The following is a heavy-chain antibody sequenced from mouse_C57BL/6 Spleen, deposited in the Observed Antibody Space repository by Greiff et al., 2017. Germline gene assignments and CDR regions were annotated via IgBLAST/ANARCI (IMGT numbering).Heavy chain of an antibody. CDR2: IYPSDSET. CDR3: ARGRGVTTYAMDY. D-gene: IGHD2-2*01. Sequence: VQLQQPGAELVRPGSSVKLSCKASGYTFTSYWMHWVKQRPIQGLEWIGNIYPSDSETHYNQKFKDKATLTVDKSSSTAYMQLSSLTSEDSAVYYCARGRGVTTYAMDYWGQGTSVTVSS. CDR1: GYTFTSYW. J-gene: IGHJ4*01. V-gene: IGHV1-52*01.